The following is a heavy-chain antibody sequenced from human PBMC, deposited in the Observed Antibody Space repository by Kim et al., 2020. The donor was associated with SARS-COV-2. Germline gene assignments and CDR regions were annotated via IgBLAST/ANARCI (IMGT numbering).Heavy chain of an antibody. CDR3: AKEGRSSWYYFDY. V-gene: IGHV3-23*03. J-gene: IGHJ4*02. Sequence: YADSVKGRFTISRDNSKNTLYLQMNSLRAEDTAVYYCAKEGRSSWYYFDYWGQGTLVTVSS. D-gene: IGHD6-13*01.